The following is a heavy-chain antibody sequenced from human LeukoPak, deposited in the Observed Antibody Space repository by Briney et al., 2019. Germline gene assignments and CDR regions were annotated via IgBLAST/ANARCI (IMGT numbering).Heavy chain of an antibody. D-gene: IGHD3-22*01. CDR3: ARSRGFRARDDS. J-gene: IGHJ5*01. CDR2: ISGSGLST. Sequence: GGSLRLSCAASGFTFSSYAMIWVRQAPGKGLECVSAISGSGLSTFYEDSMQGRLTISRDNSKNMLYLQINSLRAEDTAVYFCARSRGFRARDDSWGQGTLVTVSS. CDR1: GFTFSSYA. V-gene: IGHV3-23*01.